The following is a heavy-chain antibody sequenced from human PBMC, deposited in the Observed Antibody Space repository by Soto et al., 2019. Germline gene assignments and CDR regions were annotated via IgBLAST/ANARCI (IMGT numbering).Heavy chain of an antibody. V-gene: IGHV1-46*03. CDR2: INPSGGRT. CDR1: GNIFTSQY. CDR3: FRDVGD. J-gene: IGHJ4*02. Sequence: QVQLVQSGAEVKKPGASVKVSCKVSGNIFTSQYMHWVRQAPGQGLEWMAMINPSGGRTSYAQMFQGRVTMTRDTSTSTVHMELSSLRSEDTDVYYCFRDVGDWGQGTLVTVSS. D-gene: IGHD3-3*01.